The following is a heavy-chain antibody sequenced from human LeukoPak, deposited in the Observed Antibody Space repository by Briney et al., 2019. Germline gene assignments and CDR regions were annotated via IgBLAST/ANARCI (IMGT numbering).Heavy chain of an antibody. V-gene: IGHV4-39*01. J-gene: IGHJ4*02. Sequence: SGTLSLTCTVSGGSISSSSYYWGWIRQPPGKGLEWIGSIYSSGSTYYNPSLKSRVTISVDTSKNQFSLKLNSLTAADTAVYYCARHRSIAAAGNELDYWGQGTLVTVSS. CDR1: GGSISSSSYY. CDR2: IYSSGST. CDR3: ARHRSIAAAGNELDY. D-gene: IGHD6-13*01.